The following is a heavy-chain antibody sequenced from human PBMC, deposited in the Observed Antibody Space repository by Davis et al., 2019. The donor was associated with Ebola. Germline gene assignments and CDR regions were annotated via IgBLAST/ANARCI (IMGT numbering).Heavy chain of an antibody. CDR1: GGTFTNYA. CDR3: ARGKWFDP. V-gene: IGHV1-69*04. J-gene: IGHJ5*02. CDR2: IIPVVDTK. Sequence: AASVKVSCKTSGGTFTNYAVNWVRQAPGQGLEWMGRIIPVVDTKDYAQKFQGRVTLTADKATNTAYMELSGLRFDDTAVYYCARGKWFDPWGQGTLVIVSS.